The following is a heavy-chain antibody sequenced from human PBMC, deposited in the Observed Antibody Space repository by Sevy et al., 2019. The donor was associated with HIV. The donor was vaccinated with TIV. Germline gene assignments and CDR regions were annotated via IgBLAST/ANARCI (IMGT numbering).Heavy chain of an antibody. CDR1: GFTFSSYW. CDR3: ARDAGHCDYGFDP. V-gene: IGHV3-7*03. J-gene: IGHJ5*02. D-gene: IGHD4-17*01. Sequence: GGSLRLSCAASGFTFSSYWMSWVRQAPGKGLEWVANIKQDGSEKYYVDSVKGRFTISRDNAKNPLYLQMNSLRAEDTAVYYCARDAGHCDYGFDPWGQGTLVTVSS. CDR2: IKQDGSEK.